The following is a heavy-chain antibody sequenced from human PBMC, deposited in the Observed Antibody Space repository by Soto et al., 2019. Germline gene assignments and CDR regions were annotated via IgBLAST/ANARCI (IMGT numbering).Heavy chain of an antibody. Sequence: EVQLVESGGGLVQPGGSLRLSCAASGFTVSSNYMSWVRQAPGKGLEWVSVIYSGGSTYYADSVKGRFTISRDNSKNTLYLQMNSLRAEDTAVYYCARNAAGKYPGPHFDYWGQGTLVTVSS. J-gene: IGHJ4*02. CDR3: ARNAAGKYPGPHFDY. V-gene: IGHV3-66*01. D-gene: IGHD6-13*01. CDR1: GFTVSSNY. CDR2: IYSGGST.